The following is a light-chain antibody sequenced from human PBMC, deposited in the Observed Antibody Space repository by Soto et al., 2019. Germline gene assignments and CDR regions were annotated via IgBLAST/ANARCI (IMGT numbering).Light chain of an antibody. CDR2: EVS. J-gene: IGLJ3*02. V-gene: IGLV2-14*01. CDR1: SSDVGGYNY. CDR3: TSFTNSYTWV. Sequence: QSALTQPASVSGSPGQSITISCTGTSSDVGGYNYVSWFQQHPGKVPKLMSYEVSHRPSGVSDRFSGSKSGSTASLTISGLQAEDEADYYCTSFTNSYTWVFGGGTKLTVL.